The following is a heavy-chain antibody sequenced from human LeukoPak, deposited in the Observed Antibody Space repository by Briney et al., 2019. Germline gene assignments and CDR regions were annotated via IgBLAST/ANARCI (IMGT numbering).Heavy chain of an antibody. CDR1: GYTFTSYD. CDR2: IIPIFGTA. D-gene: IGHD3-10*01. Sequence: SVKVSCKASGYTFTSYDINWVRQATGQGLEWMGGIIPIFGTANYAQKFQGRVTITADKSTSTAYMELSSLRSEDTAVYYCAREGWFGELFPPTLDYWGQGTLVTVSS. CDR3: AREGWFGELFPPTLDY. V-gene: IGHV1-69*06. J-gene: IGHJ4*02.